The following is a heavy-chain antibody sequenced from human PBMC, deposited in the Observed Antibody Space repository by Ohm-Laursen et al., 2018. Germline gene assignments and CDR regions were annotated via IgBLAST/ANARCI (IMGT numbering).Heavy chain of an antibody. CDR1: GFTFSDYY. CDR2: ISGNYNTI. V-gene: IGHV3-11*01. J-gene: IGHJ3*02. Sequence: SLRLSCAASGFTFSDYYMTWVCQAPGKGLEWISYISGNYNTIYYADSVKGRFTISRDNAKNSLYLQMNSLRDDDTAIYYCTRPQRDAFDIWGQGTMVTVST. CDR3: TRPQRDAFDI.